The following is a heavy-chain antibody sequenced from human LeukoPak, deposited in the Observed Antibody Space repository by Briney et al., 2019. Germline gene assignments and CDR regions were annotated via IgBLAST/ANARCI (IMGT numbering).Heavy chain of an antibody. J-gene: IGHJ4*02. V-gene: IGHV2-5*01. CDR3: AHRDTAMVLTRAFDY. CDR1: GFSLSTSGVG. Sequence: ESGPTLVNPTRTLTLTCTFSGFSLSTSGVGVGWIRQPPGKALEWLALIYWNDDKRYSPSLKSRLTITKDTSKNQVVLTMTNMDPVDTATYYCAHRDTAMVLTRAFDYWGQGTLVTVSS. D-gene: IGHD5-18*01. CDR2: IYWNDDK.